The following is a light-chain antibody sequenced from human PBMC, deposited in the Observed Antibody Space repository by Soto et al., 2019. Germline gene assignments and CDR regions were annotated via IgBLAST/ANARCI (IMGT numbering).Light chain of an antibody. CDR1: SSDVGGYNY. V-gene: IGLV2-14*01. J-gene: IGLJ1*01. CDR3: SSYTSSSTYYV. Sequence: QSVLTQPASVSGSPGQSITISCTGTSSDVGGYNYVSWYQQHPGKAPKLMIYEVSNRPSGVSNRFSGSKSGNTASLTISGLQAEDEADYYRSSYTSSSTYYVFGSGTKVTV. CDR2: EVS.